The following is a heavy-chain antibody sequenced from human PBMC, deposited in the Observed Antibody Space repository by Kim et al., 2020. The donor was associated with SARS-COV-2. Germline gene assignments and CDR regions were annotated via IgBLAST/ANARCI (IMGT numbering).Heavy chain of an antibody. J-gene: IGHJ4*02. V-gene: IGHV4-31*03. CDR3: ATGTVRGYFDY. CDR1: GGSISSGGYY. CDR2: IYYSGST. D-gene: IGHD4-17*01. Sequence: SETLSLTCTVSGGSISSGGYYWSWIRQHPGKGLEWIGYIYYSGSTYYNPSLKSRVTISVDTSKNQFSLKLSSVTAADTAVYYCATGTVRGYFDYWGQGTLVTVSS.